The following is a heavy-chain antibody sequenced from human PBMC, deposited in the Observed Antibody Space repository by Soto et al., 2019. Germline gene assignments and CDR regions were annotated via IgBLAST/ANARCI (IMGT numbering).Heavy chain of an antibody. V-gene: IGHV1-46*01. CDR3: ARGEGSEYHWVQYYYGMDV. CDR2: INPSGGNK. Sequence: QVQLVQSGAEVKKPGASVKVSCKASGYTFTNYYLHWVRQAPGQGLEWLGIINPSGGNKSYAQKFQGRVTMTRDTSTSTVYMELSSLRSEDTAVYYCARGEGSEYHWVQYYYGMDVWDQGTTVTVSS. D-gene: IGHD2-2*01. J-gene: IGHJ6*02. CDR1: GYTFTNYY.